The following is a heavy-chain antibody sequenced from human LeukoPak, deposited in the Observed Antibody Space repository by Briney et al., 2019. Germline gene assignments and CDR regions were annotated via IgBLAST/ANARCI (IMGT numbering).Heavy chain of an antibody. D-gene: IGHD2-15*01. CDR2: IYTSGST. CDR3: ARVGYCSGGSCEI. CDR1: GGSISSGSYY. Sequence: SETLSLTCTVSGGSISSGSYYWSWIRQPAGKGLEWIGRIYTSGSTNYNPSLKSRVTISVDTSKNQFPLKLSSVTAADTAVYYCARVGYCSGGSCEIWGQGTLVTVSS. J-gene: IGHJ4*02. V-gene: IGHV4-61*02.